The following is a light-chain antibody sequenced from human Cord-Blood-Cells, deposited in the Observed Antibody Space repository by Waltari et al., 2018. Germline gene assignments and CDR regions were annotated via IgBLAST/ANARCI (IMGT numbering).Light chain of an antibody. CDR3: SSYTSSSTLG. V-gene: IGLV2-14*01. CDR2: DVS. CDR1: SSDVGGYNY. Sequence: QSALTQPASVSGSPGQSITISCTGTSSDVGGYNYVSWYQQHPGKAPKLMIYDVSKRPAGVSNCFFRSKSGSTASLTISGLQAEDEADYYCSSYTSSSTLGFGGGTKLTVL. J-gene: IGLJ3*02.